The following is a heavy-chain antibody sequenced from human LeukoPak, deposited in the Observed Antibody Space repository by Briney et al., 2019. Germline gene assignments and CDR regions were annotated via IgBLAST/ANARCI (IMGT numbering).Heavy chain of an antibody. D-gene: IGHD1-7*01. CDR1: GFTFSSYW. CDR3: AKGGTTLSDY. CDR2: INSDGTST. J-gene: IGHJ4*02. Sequence: PGGSLRLSCSASGFTFSSYWMHWVRQAPGKGLVWVSRINSDGTSTSYADSVKGRFTISRDNAKNTLYLQMNSLRAEDTAVYYCAKGGTTLSDYWGQGTLVTVSS. V-gene: IGHV3-74*01.